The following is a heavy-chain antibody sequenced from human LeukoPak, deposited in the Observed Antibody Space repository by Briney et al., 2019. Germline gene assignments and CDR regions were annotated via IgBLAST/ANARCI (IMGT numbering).Heavy chain of an antibody. CDR2: INPNSGGT. CDR1: GYTFTGYY. Sequence: ASVKVSCKASGYTFTGYYMHWVRQAPGQGLEWMGWINPNSGGTNYAQKFQGRVTMTRDTSISTAYMELSRLRSDDTAVYYCARASGSYYSLDFDYWGQGTLVTVSS. D-gene: IGHD1-26*01. J-gene: IGHJ4*02. CDR3: ARASGSYYSLDFDY. V-gene: IGHV1-2*02.